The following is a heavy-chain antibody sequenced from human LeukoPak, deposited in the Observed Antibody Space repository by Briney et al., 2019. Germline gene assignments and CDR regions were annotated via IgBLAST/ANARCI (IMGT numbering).Heavy chain of an antibody. Sequence: SETLSLTCAVHGGSFSAYYWSWIRQSPEKGLEWIGEINHSGSTNYNPSLKSRVTISVDTSKNQFSLKLSSVTAADTAVYYCARHMRSMWIQLWSSPFDYWGQGTLVTVSS. CDR1: GGSFSAYY. CDR3: ARHMRSMWIQLWSSPFDY. CDR2: INHSGST. J-gene: IGHJ4*02. D-gene: IGHD5-18*01. V-gene: IGHV4-34*01.